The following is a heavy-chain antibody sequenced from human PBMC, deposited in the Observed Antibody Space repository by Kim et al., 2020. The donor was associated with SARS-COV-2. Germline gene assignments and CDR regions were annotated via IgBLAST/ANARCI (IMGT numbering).Heavy chain of an antibody. V-gene: IGHV4-31*02. D-gene: IGHD3-10*01. CDR3: ATSNYYGSGSYWVFDY. J-gene: IGHJ4*02. Sequence: SLKSRVTISVDTSKNQFSLKLSSVTAADTAVYYCATSNYYGSGSYWVFDYWGQGTLVTVSS.